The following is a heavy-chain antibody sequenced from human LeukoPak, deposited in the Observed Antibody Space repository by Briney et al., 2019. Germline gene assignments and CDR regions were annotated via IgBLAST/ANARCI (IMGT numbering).Heavy chain of an antibody. V-gene: IGHV3-9*01. J-gene: IGHJ4*02. CDR2: ISWDSDSI. CDR1: GFIFDDYA. D-gene: IGHD7-27*01. Sequence: GGSLRLSCAASGFIFDDYAMHWVRQAPGKGLEWVSGISWDSDSIDYADSVKGRFTISRDNSKNTLYLQMNSLRAEDTAVYYCARGLTGGDPVWGQGTLVTVSS. CDR3: ARGLTGGDPV.